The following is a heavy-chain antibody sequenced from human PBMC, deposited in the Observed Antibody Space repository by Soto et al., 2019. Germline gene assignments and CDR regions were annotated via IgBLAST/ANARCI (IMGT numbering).Heavy chain of an antibody. CDR2: IYYSGST. V-gene: IGHV4-31*03. CDR1: GGSSRSGGYY. Sequence: SETQSLTCTVSGGSSRSGGYYWSWIRQHPGKGLEWIGYIYYSGSTYYNPSLKSRVTISVDTSKNQFSLKLSSVTAADTAVYYCARGGRRSPGMDVWGQGTTVTVS. CDR3: ARGGRRSPGMDV. J-gene: IGHJ6*02.